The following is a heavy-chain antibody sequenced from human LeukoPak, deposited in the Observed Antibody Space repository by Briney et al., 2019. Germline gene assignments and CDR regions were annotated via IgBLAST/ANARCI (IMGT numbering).Heavy chain of an antibody. Sequence: GGSLRLSCAASGFTFSSYWMHWVRQAPGKGLVWVSRINTDGSSTSYADSVKGRFTISRDNAKNSPYLQMNSLRAEDTAVYYCASLIAVAGHTHAFDIWGQGTMVTVSS. J-gene: IGHJ3*02. D-gene: IGHD6-19*01. CDR2: INTDGSST. V-gene: IGHV3-74*01. CDR1: GFTFSSYW. CDR3: ASLIAVAGHTHAFDI.